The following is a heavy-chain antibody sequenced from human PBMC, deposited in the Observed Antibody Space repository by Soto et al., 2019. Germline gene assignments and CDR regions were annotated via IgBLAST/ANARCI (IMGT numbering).Heavy chain of an antibody. CDR3: SRDWWYDIVVVPAAIVYGMDV. CDR2: ISYDGSNK. Sequence: QVQLVESGGGVVQPGRSLRLSCAASGFTFSSYAMHWVRQAPGKGLEWVAVISYDGSNKYYADSVKGRFNISRDNSKNRLYLQMNNVRAEDTAVYYCSRDWWYDIVVVPAAIVYGMDVWGQGTTVTVSS. CDR1: GFTFSSYA. V-gene: IGHV3-30-3*01. J-gene: IGHJ6*02. D-gene: IGHD2-2*01.